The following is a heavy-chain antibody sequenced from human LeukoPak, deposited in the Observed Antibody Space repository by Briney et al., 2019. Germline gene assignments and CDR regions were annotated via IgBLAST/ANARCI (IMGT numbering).Heavy chain of an antibody. CDR2: IRSKANSYAT. Sequence: PGGSLRLSCAASGFTFSGSAMHWVRQASGKGLECVGRIRSKANSYATAYAASVKGRFTISRDDSRNTAYLQMNSLKTEDTAVYYCTRHVPLGYCSSTSCYAFDYWGQGTLVTVSS. J-gene: IGHJ4*02. V-gene: IGHV3-73*01. D-gene: IGHD2-2*01. CDR3: TRHVPLGYCSSTSCYAFDY. CDR1: GFTFSGSA.